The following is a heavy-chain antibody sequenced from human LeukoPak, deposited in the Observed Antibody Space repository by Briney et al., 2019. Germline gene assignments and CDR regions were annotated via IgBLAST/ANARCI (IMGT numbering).Heavy chain of an antibody. CDR2: IIPIFGTA. Sequence: GASVKVSCKASGGTFSSYAISWVRQAPGQGLEWMGGIIPIFGTANYAQKFRGRVTITADESTSTAYMELSSLRSEDTAVYYCARDRWGGTTMSNPLDYWGQGTLVTVSS. CDR1: GGTFSSYA. V-gene: IGHV1-69*13. D-gene: IGHD1-7*01. CDR3: ARDRWGGTTMSNPLDY. J-gene: IGHJ4*02.